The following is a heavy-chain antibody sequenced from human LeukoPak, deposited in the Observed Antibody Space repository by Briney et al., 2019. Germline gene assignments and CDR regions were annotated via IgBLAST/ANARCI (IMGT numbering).Heavy chain of an antibody. V-gene: IGHV3-23*01. CDR2: ISGSGYST. CDR1: GFTFSTYA. J-gene: IGHJ4*02. Sequence: PGGSLRLSCAASGFTFSTYAMSWVRQAPGKGLVWVSDISGSGYSTNYADSVKGRFTISRDNSKKTLYLQMSSLRAEDTAVYYCAKDGYSGSVDYWGQGTLVTVSS. D-gene: IGHD5-12*01. CDR3: AKDGYSGSVDY.